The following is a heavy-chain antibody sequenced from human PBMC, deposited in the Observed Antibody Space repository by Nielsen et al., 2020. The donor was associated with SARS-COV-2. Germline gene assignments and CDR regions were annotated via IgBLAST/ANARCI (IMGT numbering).Heavy chain of an antibody. CDR1: GYSFTSHW. Sequence: GESLKIPCKGSGYSFTSHWIAWVRQMPGKGLEWMGIIYPGYSDTRYSPSFQGQVTISADKSISTAYVQWNSLKASDTAIYYCARPTQGSGYRAWSFDLWGRGTLVTVSS. CDR3: ARPTQGSGYRAWSFDL. V-gene: IGHV5-51*01. J-gene: IGHJ2*01. CDR2: IYPGYSDT. D-gene: IGHD5-12*01.